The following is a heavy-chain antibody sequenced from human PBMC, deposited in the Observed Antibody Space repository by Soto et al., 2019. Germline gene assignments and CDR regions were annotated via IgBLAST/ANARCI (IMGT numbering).Heavy chain of an antibody. Sequence: ASVKVSCKTSGYTFTAYGLAWLRQAPGQRPEWMGWVSTNDDRTNYARKFQGRVTMTTDRSTTTTSMELRSLGTDDTAVYYCARELNTESSAYYSFAFWGQGXLVTVYS. J-gene: IGHJ4*02. V-gene: IGHV1-18*01. CDR2: VSTNDDRT. D-gene: IGHD3-22*01. CDR1: GYTFTAYG. CDR3: ARELNTESSAYYSFAF.